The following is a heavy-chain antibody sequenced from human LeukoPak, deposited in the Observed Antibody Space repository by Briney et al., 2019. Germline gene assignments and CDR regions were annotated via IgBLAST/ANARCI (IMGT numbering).Heavy chain of an antibody. CDR2: IYYSGST. CDR1: GGSISSSSYY. V-gene: IGHV4-39*07. Sequence: SETLSLTCTVSGGSISSSSYYWGWIRQPPGKGLEWIGSIYYSGSTYYNPSLKSRVTISVDTSKNQFSLKLSSVTAADTAVYYCARYYYDSSGPFDYWGQGTLVTVSS. D-gene: IGHD3-22*01. J-gene: IGHJ4*02. CDR3: ARYYYDSSGPFDY.